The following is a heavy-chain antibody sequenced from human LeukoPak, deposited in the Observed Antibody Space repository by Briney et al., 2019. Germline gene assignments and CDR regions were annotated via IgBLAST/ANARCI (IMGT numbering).Heavy chain of an antibody. D-gene: IGHD2-2*01. CDR1: GYTFTNYD. Sequence: VASVKVSCKASGYTFTNYDISWVRQAPGQGLEWMGWISAYNGNINYAQNFQGRVTMTTDTSTSTAYMELRSLRSDDTAVYYCARGRYCSSTSCSPSFYFDFWGQGTLVTVSS. CDR3: ARGRYCSSTSCSPSFYFDF. V-gene: IGHV1-18*01. CDR2: ISAYNGNI. J-gene: IGHJ4*02.